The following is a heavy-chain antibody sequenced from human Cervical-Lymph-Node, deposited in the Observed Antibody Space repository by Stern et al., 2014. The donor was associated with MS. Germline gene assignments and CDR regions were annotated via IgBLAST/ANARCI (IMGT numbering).Heavy chain of an antibody. V-gene: IGHV5-51*01. Sequence: VQLVQSGAEVKKPGESLKISCKGPGYSFTANWIAWVRQMPGEGLECMWIIYPGDSDTRYSPSFQGQVTISADKSISTAYLQWSSLKASDTAMYYCARDYGDYAFDYWGQGTLVTVSS. CDR3: ARDYGDYAFDY. CDR2: IYPGDSDT. J-gene: IGHJ4*02. CDR1: GYSFTANW. D-gene: IGHD4-17*01.